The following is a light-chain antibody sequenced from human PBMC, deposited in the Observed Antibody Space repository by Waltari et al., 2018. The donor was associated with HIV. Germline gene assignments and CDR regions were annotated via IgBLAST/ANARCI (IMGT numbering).Light chain of an antibody. CDR1: QSVGSY. CDR2: DAS. V-gene: IGKV3-11*01. J-gene: IGKJ1*01. CDR3: QQRSDWPPT. Sequence: EIVLTQSPATLSLSPGERATLSCRASQSVGSYLAWYQQKPGQAPRLLIYDASNRATVIPARFSGSGSGTDFTLTISSLEPEDFAVYYGQQRSDWPPTFGQWTKVEIK.